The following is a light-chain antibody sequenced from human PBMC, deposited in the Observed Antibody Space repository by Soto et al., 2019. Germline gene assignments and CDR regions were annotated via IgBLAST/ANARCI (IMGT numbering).Light chain of an antibody. J-gene: IGKJ1*01. V-gene: IGKV1-5*01. Sequence: DIQMTQSPSTLSASVGDRVNITCRASQIITNWLAWYQQKPGKAPNLLIYDASNLESGVSSRFSGSGSGTDFTLTISSLQPDDFATYYCQQYHTYPWTFGQGTKVDIK. CDR1: QIITNW. CDR2: DAS. CDR3: QQYHTYPWT.